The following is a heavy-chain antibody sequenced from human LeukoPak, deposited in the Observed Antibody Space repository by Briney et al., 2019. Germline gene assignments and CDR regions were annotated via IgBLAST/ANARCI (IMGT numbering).Heavy chain of an antibody. V-gene: IGHV4-4*07. CDR2: IYTSGST. CDR1: GGSFSGYY. J-gene: IGHJ4*02. D-gene: IGHD3-22*01. CDR3: ARDMDYDSSD. Sequence: SETLSLTCAVYGGSFSGYYWSWVRQPAGKGLEWIGRIYTSGSTNYNPSLKSRVTMSVDTSKNQFSLKLSSVTAADTAVYYCARDMDYDSSDWGQGTLVTVSS.